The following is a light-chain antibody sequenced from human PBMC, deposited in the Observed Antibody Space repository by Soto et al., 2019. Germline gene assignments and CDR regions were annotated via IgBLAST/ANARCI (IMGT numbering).Light chain of an antibody. J-gene: IGLJ2*01. V-gene: IGLV2-14*01. Sequence: QSALTQPVSVSGSPGQSITISCTGTSNDVGSFDTVSWYQQHPGKVPKLMIYEVSNRPSGVSNRFSASKSGNTASLTISGLQAEDEADYYCSSFAGSRVLVLGGGTKLTVL. CDR3: SSFAGSRVLV. CDR1: SNDVGSFDT. CDR2: EVS.